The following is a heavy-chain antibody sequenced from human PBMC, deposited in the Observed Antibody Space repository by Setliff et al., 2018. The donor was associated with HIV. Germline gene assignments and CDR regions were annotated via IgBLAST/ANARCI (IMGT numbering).Heavy chain of an antibody. D-gene: IGHD3-9*01. J-gene: IGHJ5*02. CDR1: GYTFRSYG. V-gene: IGHV7-4-1*02. CDR2: INTNTGKP. CDR3: ASFSGYIDWSTHNWFDP. Sequence: ASVKVSCKASGYTFRSYGINWVRQAPGQGLEWMGWINTNTGKPTYAQGFTGRYVFSLDTSVSAAYLQINSLKAEDGAVYYCASFSGYIDWSTHNWFDPWGQGTLVTVSS.